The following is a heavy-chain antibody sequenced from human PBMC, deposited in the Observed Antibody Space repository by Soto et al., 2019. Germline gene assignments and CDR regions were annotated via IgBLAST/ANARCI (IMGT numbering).Heavy chain of an antibody. D-gene: IGHD3-3*01. CDR2: INHSGST. Sequence: SETLSLTCAVYGGSFSGYYWSWIRQPPGKGLEWIGEINHSGSTNYNPSLKSRVTISVDTSKNQFSLKLSSVTAADTAVYYCARARPFTIFGVVITVRATGRRGWFDPWGQGTLVTVSS. V-gene: IGHV4-34*01. J-gene: IGHJ5*02. CDR1: GGSFSGYY. CDR3: ARARPFTIFGVVITVRATGRRGWFDP.